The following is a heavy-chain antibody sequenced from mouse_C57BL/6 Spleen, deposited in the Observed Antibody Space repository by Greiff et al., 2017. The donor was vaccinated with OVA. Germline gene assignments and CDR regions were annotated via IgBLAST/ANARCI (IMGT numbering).Heavy chain of an antibody. CDR1: GYTFTDYE. V-gene: IGHV1-15*01. CDR2: IDPETGGT. Sequence: VQLQQSGAELVRPGASVTLSCKASGYTFTDYEMHWVKQTPVHGLEWIGAIDPETGGTAYNQKFKGKAILTAYKSSSTAYMELRSLTSEDSAVYYCTRRGLGFDYWGQGTTLTVSS. D-gene: IGHD4-1*01. J-gene: IGHJ2*01. CDR3: TRRGLGFDY.